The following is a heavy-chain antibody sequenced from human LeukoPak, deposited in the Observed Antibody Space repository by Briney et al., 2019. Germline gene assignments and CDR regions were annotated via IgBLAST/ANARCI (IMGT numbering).Heavy chain of an antibody. D-gene: IGHD1-26*01. V-gene: IGHV3-30-3*01. CDR3: ARDLVSGAPDYFDS. J-gene: IGHJ4*02. Sequence: GGSLTLSCAASGFTFISYDIHWLRQAPGRGLQWVAVMSSDGSIKIYTDSVKGRFTISRDNSKNTLYLEMNSLRVDDTAVYYCARDLVSGAPDYFDSWGQGTLVTVSS. CDR1: GFTFISYD. CDR2: MSSDGSIK.